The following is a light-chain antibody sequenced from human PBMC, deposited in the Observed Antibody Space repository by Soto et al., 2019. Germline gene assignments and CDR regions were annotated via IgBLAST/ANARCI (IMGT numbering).Light chain of an antibody. Sequence: EIVLTQSPGTLSLSPGERATLSCRASQSVGRNYLAWYQQKPGQAPRLLIHRISIRATGIPDRFSGSGSATDFPLTITRLEPEDFAVYYCQQYDNAPQTFGQGTRVEIK. CDR3: QQYDNAPQT. CDR2: RIS. CDR1: QSVGRNY. V-gene: IGKV3-20*01. J-gene: IGKJ1*01.